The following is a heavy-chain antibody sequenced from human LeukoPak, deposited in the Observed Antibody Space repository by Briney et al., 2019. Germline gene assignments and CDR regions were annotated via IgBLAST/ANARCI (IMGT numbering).Heavy chain of an antibody. J-gene: IGHJ3*02. V-gene: IGHV3-21*01. Sequence: GGSLRLSCAASGFTFSSYSMNWVRQSPGKGLEWVSSISSSSSYIYYADSVKGRFTISRDNAKNSLYLQMNSLRAEDTAVYYCARDHLYYDFREVAAFDIWGQGTMVTVSS. CDR3: ARDHLYYDFREVAAFDI. CDR1: GFTFSSYS. CDR2: ISSSSSYI. D-gene: IGHD3-3*01.